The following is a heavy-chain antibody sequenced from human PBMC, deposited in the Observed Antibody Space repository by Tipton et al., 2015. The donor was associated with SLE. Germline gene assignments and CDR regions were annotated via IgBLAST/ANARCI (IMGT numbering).Heavy chain of an antibody. J-gene: IGHJ4*02. D-gene: IGHD6-13*01. CDR2: IWYDGSNK. CDR1: GFTFSSYG. Sequence: SLRLSCAASGFTFSSYGMHWVRQAPGKGLEWVAVIWYDGSNKYYAGSVKGRFTISRDNSKNTLYLQMNSLRAEDTAVYYCARGVGAAAYYFDYWGQGTLVTVSS. V-gene: IGHV3-33*01. CDR3: ARGVGAAAYYFDY.